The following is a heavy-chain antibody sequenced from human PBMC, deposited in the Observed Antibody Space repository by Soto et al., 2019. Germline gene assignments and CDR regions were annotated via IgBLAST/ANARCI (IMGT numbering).Heavy chain of an antibody. V-gene: IGHV1-69*01. Sequence: QVQLVQSGAEVKKPGSSVKVSCKASGGTFRSYAISWVRQAPGQGLEWLGGIIPVFGTTKYAQKFQGRVTITADESMNTAYMELSSLRSEDTAEYFCARYCDVGNWFDPWGQGTRVTVSS. CDR3: ARYCDVGNWFDP. CDR1: GGTFRSYA. J-gene: IGHJ5*02. CDR2: IIPVFGTT. D-gene: IGHD4-17*01.